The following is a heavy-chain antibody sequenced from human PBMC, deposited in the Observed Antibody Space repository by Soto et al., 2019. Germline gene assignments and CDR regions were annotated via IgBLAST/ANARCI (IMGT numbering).Heavy chain of an antibody. CDR2: IYWNDDK. J-gene: IGHJ3*02. CDR1: GFSLSTSGVG. V-gene: IGHV2-5*01. Sequence: QITLKESGPTLVKPTQTLTLTCTFSGFSLSTSGVGVGWIRQPPGKALEWLALIYWNDDKRYSPSLKSRLTITNDTSKNQVVLTMTNMDPVDTATYYCAHSSGYDSSGYYYGVECAFDIWGQGTMVTVSS. CDR3: AHSSGYDSSGYYYGVECAFDI. D-gene: IGHD3-22*01.